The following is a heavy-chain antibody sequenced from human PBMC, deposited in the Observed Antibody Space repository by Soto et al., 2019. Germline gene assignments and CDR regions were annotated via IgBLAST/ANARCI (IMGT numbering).Heavy chain of an antibody. V-gene: IGHV1-69*13. CDR3: AREKVWSGYYAWFDP. Sequence: ASVKVSCKASGGTFSSYAISWVRQAPGQGLEWMGGIIPIFGTANYAQKFQGRVTITADESTSTAYMELSSLRSEDTAVYYCAREKVWSGYYAWFDPWGQGTLVTVSS. D-gene: IGHD3-3*01. CDR1: GGTFSSYA. CDR2: IIPIFGTA. J-gene: IGHJ5*02.